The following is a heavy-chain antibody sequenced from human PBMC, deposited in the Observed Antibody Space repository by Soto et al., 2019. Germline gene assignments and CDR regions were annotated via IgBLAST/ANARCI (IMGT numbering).Heavy chain of an antibody. CDR2: INYSGST. D-gene: IGHD2-15*01. CDR3: VRDRYCSGGSCYPFVLDY. Sequence: SETLSLTCTFSGGSIGSYYWSWIRQPPGKGLEWIAYINYSGSTNYNPSLKSRVTISVDVSKNTFSLQLSSVTAADTAVYYCVRDRYCSGGSCYPFVLDYWGQGILVTVSS. J-gene: IGHJ4*02. V-gene: IGHV4-59*13. CDR1: GGSIGSYY.